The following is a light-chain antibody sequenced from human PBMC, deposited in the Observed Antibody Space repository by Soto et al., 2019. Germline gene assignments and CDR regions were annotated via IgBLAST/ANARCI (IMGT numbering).Light chain of an antibody. V-gene: IGLV1-44*01. CDR1: SSNIGTNA. CDR2: HNN. J-gene: IGLJ1*01. Sequence: QSVLTQPPSASGTPGQRVTISCSGGSSNIGTNAVNWYQQLPGTAPKLLIYHNNQRPSGVPDRFSGSKSGTSASLAISGLQTEDEADYYCAACDDSLNGYVFGTVTKVTVL. CDR3: AACDDSLNGYV.